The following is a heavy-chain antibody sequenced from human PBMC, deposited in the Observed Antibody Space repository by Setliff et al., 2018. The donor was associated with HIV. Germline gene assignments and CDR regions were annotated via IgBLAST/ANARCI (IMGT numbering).Heavy chain of an antibody. V-gene: IGHV3-23*01. CDR3: ARDSSTKEIATIWFNLDY. J-gene: IGHJ4*02. CDR2: IDTNGGTT. D-gene: IGHD2-21*01. Sequence: PGGSLRLSCAASGLTFSSYAMSWVRQAPGKGLEWVSTIDTNGGTTYYRDSVKGRFTITRDNAKNTLYLQMNIPRADDTAAYYCARDSSTKEIATIWFNLDYWGQGTLVTVSS. CDR1: GLTFSSYA.